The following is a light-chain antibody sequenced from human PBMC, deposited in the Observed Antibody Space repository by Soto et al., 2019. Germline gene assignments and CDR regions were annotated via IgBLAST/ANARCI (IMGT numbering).Light chain of an antibody. J-gene: IGLJ3*02. CDR1: SSDVGGYNY. CDR3: TSFTSVHTWV. CDR2: KVT. Sequence: QSALTQPASVSGSPGQSITISCTGTSSDVGGYNYVSWYQQHPGKAPKVIIYKVTNPPSGVSSRFSASKSGNTASLTISGLQVEDEAYYHCTSFTSVHTWVFGGGTKLTVL. V-gene: IGLV2-14*01.